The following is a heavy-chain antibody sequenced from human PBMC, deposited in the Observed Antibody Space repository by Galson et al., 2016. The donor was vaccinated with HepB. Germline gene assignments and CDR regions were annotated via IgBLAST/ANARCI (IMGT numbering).Heavy chain of an antibody. Sequence: SVKVSCKASGYKFTSYGISWVRQAPGQGLEWMGWISAYNGNTKYAEKFQGRVTMTTDTSTSTAYMELRSLRSDDTAVHYCARTVHSYDSMTGIHRYNMDVWGQGTTVTVSS. V-gene: IGHV1-18*01. CDR1: GYKFTSYG. D-gene: IGHD3-9*01. CDR3: ARTVHSYDSMTGIHRYNMDV. CDR2: ISAYNGNT. J-gene: IGHJ6*02.